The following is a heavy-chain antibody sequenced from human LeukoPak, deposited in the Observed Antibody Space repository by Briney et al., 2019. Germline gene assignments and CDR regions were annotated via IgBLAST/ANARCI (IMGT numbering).Heavy chain of an antibody. CDR3: ASHPAYYYDSSGYYPFDY. CDR2: IYYSGST. V-gene: IGHV4-59*01. CDR1: GGSISSYY. J-gene: IGHJ4*02. Sequence: SETLSLTCTVPGGSISSYYWSWIRQPPGKGLEWIGYIYYSGSTNYNPSLKSRVTISVDTSKNQFSLKLSSVTAADTAVYYCASHPAYYYDSSGYYPFDYWGQGTLVTVSS. D-gene: IGHD3-22*01.